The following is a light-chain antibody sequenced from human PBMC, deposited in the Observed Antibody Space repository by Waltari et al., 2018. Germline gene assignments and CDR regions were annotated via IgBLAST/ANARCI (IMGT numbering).Light chain of an antibody. CDR1: QSLLHSNGYNY. CDR2: LGS. V-gene: IGKV2-28*01. Sequence: DIVMTQSPLSLPVTPGEPASISCSSSQSLLHSNGYNYLDWYLQKPGQSPQLLIDLGSNRASGVPDRFSGSGSGTDFTLKVSRVEAEDVGVYYCMQALQTSYTFGQGTKLEIK. CDR3: MQALQTSYT. J-gene: IGKJ2*01.